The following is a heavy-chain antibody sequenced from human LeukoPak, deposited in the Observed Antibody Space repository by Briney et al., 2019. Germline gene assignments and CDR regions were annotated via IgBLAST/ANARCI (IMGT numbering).Heavy chain of an antibody. V-gene: IGHV1-8*01. CDR1: GYTFTSYD. D-gene: IGHD1-7*01. J-gene: IGHJ2*01. CDR3: ARGRARNWNYLGEWYLDL. CDR2: MNPNSGNT. Sequence: ASVKVSCKASGYTFTSYDINWVRQATGQGLEWMGWMNPNSGNTGYAQKFQGRVTMTRNTSISTAYMELSSLRSEDTAVYYCARGRARNWNYLGEWYLDLWGRGTLVTVSS.